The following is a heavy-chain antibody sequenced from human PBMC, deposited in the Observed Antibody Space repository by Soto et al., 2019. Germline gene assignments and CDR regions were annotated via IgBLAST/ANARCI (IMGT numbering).Heavy chain of an antibody. V-gene: IGHV1-69*01. CDR3: ARVGLIRGAAAAGNPLTYYGMDV. Sequence: QVQLVQSGAEVQKPGSSVKVSCKASGGTFSSYAISWVRQAPGQGLEWMGGIIPIFGTANYAQKFQGRVTITADESTSTAYMELSSLRSEDTAVYYCARVGLIRGAAAAGNPLTYYGMDVWGQGTTVTVSS. D-gene: IGHD3-10*01. J-gene: IGHJ6*02. CDR1: GGTFSSYA. CDR2: IIPIFGTA.